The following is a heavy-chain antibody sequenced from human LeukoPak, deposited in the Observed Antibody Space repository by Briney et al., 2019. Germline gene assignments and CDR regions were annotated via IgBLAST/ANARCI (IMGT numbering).Heavy chain of an antibody. CDR3: ARGGSGSYYNPYNWFDP. Sequence: GRSLRLSCAASGFTFSSYGMHWVRQAPGKGLEWVAVIWYDGSNKYYADSVKGRFTISRDNSKNTLYLQMNSLRAEDTAVYYCARGGSGSYYNPYNWFDPWGQGTLVTVSS. V-gene: IGHV3-33*01. CDR2: IWYDGSNK. D-gene: IGHD3-10*01. CDR1: GFTFSSYG. J-gene: IGHJ5*02.